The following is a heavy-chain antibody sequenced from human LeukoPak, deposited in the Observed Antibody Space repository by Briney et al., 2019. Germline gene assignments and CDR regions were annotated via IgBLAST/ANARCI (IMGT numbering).Heavy chain of an antibody. CDR1: GYTFTSYD. CDR3: ARESGTHRHCSSTSCYGVYYYYYIDV. CDR2: MNPNSGNT. V-gene: IGHV1-8*03. D-gene: IGHD2-2*01. Sequence: GASVKVSCKASGYTFTSYDINRVRQATGQGLEWMGWMNPNSGNTGYAQKFQGRVTITRNTSISTAYMELSSLRSEDTAVYYCARESGTHRHCSSTSCYGVYYYYYIDVWGKGTTVTVSS. J-gene: IGHJ6*03.